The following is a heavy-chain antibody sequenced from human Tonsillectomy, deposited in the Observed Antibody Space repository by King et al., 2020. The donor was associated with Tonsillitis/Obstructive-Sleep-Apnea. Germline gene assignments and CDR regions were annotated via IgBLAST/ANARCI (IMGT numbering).Heavy chain of an antibody. V-gene: IGHV3-43*02. D-gene: IGHD2-21*01. CDR1: GFTFDDYA. CDR3: TKEGGACGGDCYSGIDAFDI. J-gene: IGHJ3*02. Sequence: VQLVESGGGVVQPGGSLRLSCAASGFTFDDYAMQWVRQAPGKGLEWVSLISGDGGSTYYAESVMGRFTISRDNSKNSLYLQMNSLRTEDTALYYCTKEGGACGGDCYSGIDAFDIWGQGTMVTVSS. CDR2: ISGDGGST.